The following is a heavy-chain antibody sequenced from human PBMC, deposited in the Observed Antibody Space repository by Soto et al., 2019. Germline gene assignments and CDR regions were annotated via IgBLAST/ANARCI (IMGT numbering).Heavy chain of an antibody. D-gene: IGHD6-13*01. CDR3: ASTPYSSSEGGWFDP. V-gene: IGHV1-69*09. CDR2: IIPILGIA. J-gene: IGHJ5*02. Sequence: QVQLVQSGAEVKKPGASVKVSCKASGYTFSSYTISWVRQAPGQGLEWMGRIIPILGIANYAQKSQGRVTITADKYTSTASVELSSLRSEDTAVYYCASTPYSSSEGGWFDPWGQGTLVTVSS. CDR1: GYTFSSYT.